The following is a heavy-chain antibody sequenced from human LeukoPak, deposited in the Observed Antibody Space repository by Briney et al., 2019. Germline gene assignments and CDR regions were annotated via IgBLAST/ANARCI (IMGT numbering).Heavy chain of an antibody. CDR1: GGSISSYY. CDR3: ARAGSSRFDAFDI. CDR2: IYYSGST. D-gene: IGHD6-13*01. V-gene: IGHV4-59*12. J-gene: IGHJ3*02. Sequence: SETLSLTCTVSGGSISSYYWSWIRQPPGKGLEWIGYIYYSGSTNYNPSLKSRVTISVDTSKNQFSLKLSSVTAADTAVYYCARAGSSRFDAFDIWGQGTMVTVSS.